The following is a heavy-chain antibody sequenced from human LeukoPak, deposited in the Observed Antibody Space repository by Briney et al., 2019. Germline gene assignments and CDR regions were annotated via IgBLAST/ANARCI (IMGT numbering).Heavy chain of an antibody. D-gene: IGHD2-2*02. J-gene: IGHJ4*02. CDR2: INHSGST. Sequence: SETLSLTFAVYGGSFSGYYWSWIRQPPGKGLEWIGEINHSGSTNYNPSLKSRVTISVDTSKNQFSLKLSSVTAADTAVYYCARTPSLSYCSSTSCYTLPQLRSYFDYWGQRTLVTLSS. CDR1: GGSFSGYY. CDR3: ARTPSLSYCSSTSCYTLPQLRSYFDY. V-gene: IGHV4-34*01.